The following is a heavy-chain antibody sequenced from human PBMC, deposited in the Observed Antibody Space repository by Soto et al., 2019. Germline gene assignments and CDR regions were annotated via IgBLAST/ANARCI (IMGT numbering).Heavy chain of an antibody. D-gene: IGHD3-22*01. Sequence: GGSLRLSCAASGFTFSSYEMNWVRQAPGKGLGGVSYISSSGSTIYYADSVKGRFTISRDNGKNGLDLQMNSLRAEERAVYYCARDYYDSSGYQTYNWFDHWGQGTLVTVSP. V-gene: IGHV3-48*03. CDR2: ISSSGSTI. CDR3: ARDYYDSSGYQTYNWFDH. J-gene: IGHJ5*02. CDR1: GFTFSSYE.